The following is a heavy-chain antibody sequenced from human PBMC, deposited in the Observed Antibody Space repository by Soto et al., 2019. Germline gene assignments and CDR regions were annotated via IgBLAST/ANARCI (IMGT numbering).Heavy chain of an antibody. V-gene: IGHV1-69*01. CDR3: AREVEVHPPVLCA. CDR2: ISPMFHKA. CDR1: GGTFGKSA. J-gene: IGHJ5*02. D-gene: IGHD2-15*01. Sequence: QLQLVPSGTEVKKPGSSVTVDCQASGGTFGKSAINWLLQSSGQALQWMVDISPMFHKANYEQTFQGRVSITAGEETNPVYMELSRPRSEATALYYCAREVEVHPPVLCAWGQRTLVTVS.